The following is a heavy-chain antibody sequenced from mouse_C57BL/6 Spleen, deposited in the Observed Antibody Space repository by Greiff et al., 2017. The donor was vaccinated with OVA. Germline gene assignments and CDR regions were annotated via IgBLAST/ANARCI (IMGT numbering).Heavy chain of an antibody. J-gene: IGHJ1*03. Sequence: DVKLVESGGGLVKPGGSLKLSCAASGFTFSDYGMHWVRQAPEKGLEWVAYISSGSSTFYYADTVKGRFTISRDNAKDTLFLQMTSLRSEDTAMYYCARFLTGTGDWYFGVWGTGTTVTVSS. CDR2: ISSGSSTF. D-gene: IGHD4-1*01. CDR3: ARFLTGTGDWYFGV. CDR1: GFTFSDYG. V-gene: IGHV5-17*01.